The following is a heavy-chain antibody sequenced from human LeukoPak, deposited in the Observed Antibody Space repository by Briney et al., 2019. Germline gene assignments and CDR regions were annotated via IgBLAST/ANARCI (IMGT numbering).Heavy chain of an antibody. CDR2: IIPIFGTA. Sequence: SVKVYCKASGGTFSSYAISWVRQAPGQGLEWMGGIIPIFGTANYAQKFQGRVTITADESTSTAYMELSSLRSEDTAVYYCARDIGSSSNWFDPWGQGTLVTVSS. D-gene: IGHD6-6*01. CDR1: GGTFSSYA. CDR3: ARDIGSSSNWFDP. J-gene: IGHJ5*02. V-gene: IGHV1-69*01.